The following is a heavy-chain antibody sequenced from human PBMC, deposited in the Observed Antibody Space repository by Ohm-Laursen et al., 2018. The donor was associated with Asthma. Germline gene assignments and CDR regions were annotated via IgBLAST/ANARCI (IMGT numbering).Heavy chain of an antibody. J-gene: IGHJ1*01. CDR1: GYTLSRYS. V-gene: IGHV3-21*01. Sequence: SLRLSCTASGYTLSRYSIHWVRQVPGKGLEWVASISTASTFIYYADSVRGRFTTSRDNAKNSVYLQMNSLRAEDTALYYCARIGPEWELPGREYSLHHWGQGTQVTVSS. D-gene: IGHD1-26*01. CDR2: ISTASTFI. CDR3: ARIGPEWELPGREYSLHH.